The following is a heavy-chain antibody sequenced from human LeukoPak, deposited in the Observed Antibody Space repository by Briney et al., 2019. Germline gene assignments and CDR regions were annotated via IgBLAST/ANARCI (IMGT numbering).Heavy chain of an antibody. V-gene: IGHV1-8*01. CDR3: ARDGSSGWFRSLPFDY. J-gene: IGHJ4*02. D-gene: IGHD6-19*01. CDR1: GYTFTSYD. Sequence: ASVKVSCKASGYTFTSYDINWVRQATGQGLEWMGWMNPNSGNTGYSQKFQGRVTITRDTSASTAYMELSSLRSEDTAVYYCARDGSSGWFRSLPFDYWGQGTLVTVSS. CDR2: MNPNSGNT.